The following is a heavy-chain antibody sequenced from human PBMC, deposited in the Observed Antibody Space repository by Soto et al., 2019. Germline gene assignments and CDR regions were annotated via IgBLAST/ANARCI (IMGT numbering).Heavy chain of an antibody. CDR3: ARNLAAGMNWFDP. J-gene: IGHJ5*02. Sequence: QVQLVQSGAEVKKPGASVKVSCKASGYTFTSYGIRWVRQAPGQGLEGMGWISAYNGNTNYAQQLQGRVTMTTDTSKRTAHMEVRSLKTCETAVDYRARNLAAGMNWFDPWGQGTLVTVSS. V-gene: IGHV1-18*01. CDR2: ISAYNGNT. CDR1: GYTFTSYG. D-gene: IGHD6-13*01.